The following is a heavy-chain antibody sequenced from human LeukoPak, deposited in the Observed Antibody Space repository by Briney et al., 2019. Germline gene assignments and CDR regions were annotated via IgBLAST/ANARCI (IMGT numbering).Heavy chain of an antibody. D-gene: IGHD6-19*01. CDR2: IYYSGST. CDR3: ASSYSSGWYDAFDI. Sequence: SETLSLTCTVSGGSISSYYWSWLRQPPGKGLEWLGYIYYSGSTNYNPSLKSRVTISVDTSKNQFSLKLSSVTAADTAVYYCASSYSSGWYDAFDIWGQGTMVTVSS. J-gene: IGHJ3*02. CDR1: GGSISSYY. V-gene: IGHV4-59*08.